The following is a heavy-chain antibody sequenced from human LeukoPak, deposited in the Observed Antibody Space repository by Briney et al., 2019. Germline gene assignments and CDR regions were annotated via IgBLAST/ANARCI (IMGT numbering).Heavy chain of an antibody. CDR2: IWYDGSNK. D-gene: IGHD6-13*01. CDR3: ARDHSSSWPGPFDY. J-gene: IGHJ4*02. CDR1: GYTFTNYA. V-gene: IGHV3-33*01. Sequence: SCKASGYTFTNYAISWVRQAPGKGLEWVAVIWYDGSNKYYADSVKGRFTISRDNSKNTLYLQMNSLRAEDTAVYYCARDHSSSWPGPFDYWGQGTLVTVSS.